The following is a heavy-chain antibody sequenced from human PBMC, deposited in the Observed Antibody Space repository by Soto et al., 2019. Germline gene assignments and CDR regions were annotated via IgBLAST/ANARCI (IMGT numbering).Heavy chain of an antibody. CDR3: ASSITGTTTAGY. CDR2: INHSGST. CDR1: GGSFSGYY. J-gene: IGHJ4*02. V-gene: IGHV4-34*01. Sequence: SETLSLTCAVYGGSFSGYYWSWIRQPPGKGLEWIGEINHSGSTNYNPSLKSRVTISVDTSKNQFSLKLSSVTAADTAVYYCASSITGTTTAGYWGQGTLVTVSS. D-gene: IGHD1-7*01.